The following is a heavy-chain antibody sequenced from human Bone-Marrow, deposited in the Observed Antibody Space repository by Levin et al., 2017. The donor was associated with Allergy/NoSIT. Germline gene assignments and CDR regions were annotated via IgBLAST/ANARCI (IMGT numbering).Heavy chain of an antibody. Sequence: GESLKISCAASGFTFDTYALNWVRQAPGKGLEWVSTIDGSGGSTHYADSVKGRFTLSRDNSKNTVYLQMSSLRVEDTAVYYCAKSPGRHDFWSGYYPPATVVDYWGQGTLVTVS. J-gene: IGHJ4*02. CDR3: AKSPGRHDFWSGYYPPATVVDY. CDR1: GFTFDTYA. CDR2: IDGSGGST. V-gene: IGHV3-23*01. D-gene: IGHD3-3*01.